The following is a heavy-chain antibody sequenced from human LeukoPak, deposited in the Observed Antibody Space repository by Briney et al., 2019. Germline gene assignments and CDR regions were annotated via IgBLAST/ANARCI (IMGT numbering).Heavy chain of an antibody. D-gene: IGHD3-22*01. CDR1: GFTFSSYA. V-gene: IGHV3-30-3*01. CDR3: ARDRSGYYDSSGSDY. CDR2: ISYDGSNK. J-gene: IGHJ4*02. Sequence: GGSLRLSCAASGFTFSSYAMHWVRQAPGKGLEWVAVISYDGSNKYYADSVKGRFTISRDNSKNTLYLQMNSLRAEDTAVYYCARDRSGYYDSSGSDYWGQGTLVTVSS.